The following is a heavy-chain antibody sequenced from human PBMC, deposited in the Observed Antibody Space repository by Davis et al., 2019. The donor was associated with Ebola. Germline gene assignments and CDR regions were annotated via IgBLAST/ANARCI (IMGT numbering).Heavy chain of an antibody. D-gene: IGHD4-23*01. V-gene: IGHV3-30*03. CDR2: LSYDGTYK. CDR3: ARGGAVAPD. Sequence: GESLKISCAASGFTFNEYGMHWVRQAPGKGLEWVAVLSYDGTYKFYADFVRGRFSISRDNSKNTLYLQINSLSIEDTAVYFCARGGAVAPDWGPGTLVTVSS. CDR1: GFTFNEYG. J-gene: IGHJ4*02.